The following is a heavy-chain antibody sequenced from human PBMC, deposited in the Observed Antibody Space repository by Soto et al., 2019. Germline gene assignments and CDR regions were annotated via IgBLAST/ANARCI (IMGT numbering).Heavy chain of an antibody. CDR1: GYTFTSYG. D-gene: IGHD6-19*01. J-gene: IGHJ3*02. CDR2: ISAYTGNT. Sequence: ASVKVSCKASGYTFTSYGISWVRQAPGQGLEWMGWISAYTGNTNYAQKLQGRVTMTTDTSTSTAYMELRSLRSDDTAVYYCASEVAVAGSAFDIWGQGTMVTVSS. V-gene: IGHV1-18*01. CDR3: ASEVAVAGSAFDI.